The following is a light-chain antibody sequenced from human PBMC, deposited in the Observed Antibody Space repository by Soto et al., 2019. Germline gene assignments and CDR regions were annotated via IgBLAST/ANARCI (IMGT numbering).Light chain of an antibody. J-gene: IGKJ5*01. V-gene: IGKV1-9*01. CDR2: AAS. Sequence: DIQLTQSPSFLSASVGDSVTITCRASQGLSSDLDWYQQKPGKAPKLLIYAASTLQSGVPSRFSGSGSGTEFPLTISSLQPEDFTTYYCHQLNSYPITFGQGTRLQIK. CDR1: QGLSSD. CDR3: HQLNSYPIT.